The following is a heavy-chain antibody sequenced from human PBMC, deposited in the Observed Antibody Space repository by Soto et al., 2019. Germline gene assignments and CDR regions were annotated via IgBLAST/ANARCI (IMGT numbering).Heavy chain of an antibody. V-gene: IGHV3-30-3*01. D-gene: IGHD1-26*01. CDR3: ARGDWEGKVTYCDY. J-gene: IGHJ4*02. CDR2: ISYDGSNK. CDR1: GFTFSSYA. Sequence: QVQLVESGGGVVQPGRSLRLSCAASGFTFSSYAMQWVRQAPGRGLEWVAVISYDGSNKYYADSVKGRFTISRDNSKNTLYLQMNSLRAEDTAVYYCARGDWEGKVTYCDYWGQGTLVTVSS.